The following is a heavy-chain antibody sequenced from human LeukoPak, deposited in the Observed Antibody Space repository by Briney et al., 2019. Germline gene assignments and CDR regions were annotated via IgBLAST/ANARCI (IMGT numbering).Heavy chain of an antibody. CDR2: INHSGST. V-gene: IGHV4-34*01. D-gene: IGHD3-10*01. Sequence: PSETLSLTCAVYGGSFSGYYWSWIRQPPGKGLEWIGEINHSGSTNYNPSLKSRVTISVDTSKNQFSLKLSSVTAADTAVYYCARGPIYTMVRGVHYWGQGTLVTVSS. CDR1: GGSFSGYY. CDR3: ARGPIYTMVRGVHY. J-gene: IGHJ4*02.